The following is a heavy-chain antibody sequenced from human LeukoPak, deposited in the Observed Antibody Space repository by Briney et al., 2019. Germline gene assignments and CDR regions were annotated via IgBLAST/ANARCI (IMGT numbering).Heavy chain of an antibody. CDR3: TSSSWYVQSHFDY. CDR1: GFTFSGSA. Sequence: GGSLRLSCAASGFTFSGSAMHWVRQASGKGLEWVGRIRSKANSCATAYAASVKGRFTISRDDSKNTAYLQMNSLKTEDTAVYYCTSSSWYVQSHFDYWGQGTLVTVFS. CDR2: IRSKANSCAT. D-gene: IGHD6-13*01. J-gene: IGHJ4*02. V-gene: IGHV3-73*01.